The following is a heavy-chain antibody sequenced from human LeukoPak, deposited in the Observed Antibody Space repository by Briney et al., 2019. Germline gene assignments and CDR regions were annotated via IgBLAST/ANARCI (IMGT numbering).Heavy chain of an antibody. CDR2: ISSSGSTI. CDR1: GFTFSSYE. Sequence: HPGGSLRLSCAASGFTFSSYEMNWVRQAPGKGLEWVSYISSSGSTIYYADSVKGRFTISRDNAKNSLYLQMNSLRAEDTAVYYCARDGRWINYYDGSSPVWGQGTLVTVYS. V-gene: IGHV3-48*03. CDR3: ARDGRWINYYDGSSPV. D-gene: IGHD3-22*01. J-gene: IGHJ4*02.